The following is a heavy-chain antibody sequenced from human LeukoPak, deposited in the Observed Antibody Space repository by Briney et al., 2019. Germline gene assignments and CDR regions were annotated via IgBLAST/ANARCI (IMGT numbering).Heavy chain of an antibody. CDR2: IIPIFGTA. D-gene: IGHD3-3*01. J-gene: IGHJ4*02. CDR3: ATATSYYNFWSGYSHY. V-gene: IGHV1-69*06. CDR1: GGTFSSYA. Sequence: SVKVSCKASGGTFSSYAISWVRQAPGQGLEWMGGIIPIFGTANYAQKFQGRVTITADKSTSTAYMELSSLRSEDTAVYYCATATSYYNFWSGYSHYWGQGTLVTVSS.